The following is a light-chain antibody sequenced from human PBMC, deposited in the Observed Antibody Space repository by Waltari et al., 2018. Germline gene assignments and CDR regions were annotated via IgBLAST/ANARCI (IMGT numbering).Light chain of an antibody. Sequence: QSALTQPRSVSGSPGQSVTISCTGTSGDVGDYNYVSWYQEQPGKAPRLTISDVSERPSVVPDRFSASKSGNTASLTISGLQAEDEGSYHCCSRAGSSVVFGGGTKLTVL. CDR1: SGDVGDYNY. V-gene: IGLV2-11*01. CDR3: CSRAGSSVV. CDR2: DVS. J-gene: IGLJ2*01.